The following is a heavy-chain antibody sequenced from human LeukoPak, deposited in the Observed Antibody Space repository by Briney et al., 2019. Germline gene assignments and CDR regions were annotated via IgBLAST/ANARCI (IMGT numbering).Heavy chain of an antibody. Sequence: PGRSLRLSCAASGFTFSSYGMHWVRQAPGKGLEWVAVISYDGSNKYYADSVKGRFTISGDNSKNTLYLQMNSLRAEDTAVYYCAKGYYGSGSYSDYWGQGTLVTVSS. CDR1: GFTFSSYG. CDR2: ISYDGSNK. D-gene: IGHD3-10*01. V-gene: IGHV3-30*18. CDR3: AKGYYGSGSYSDY. J-gene: IGHJ4*02.